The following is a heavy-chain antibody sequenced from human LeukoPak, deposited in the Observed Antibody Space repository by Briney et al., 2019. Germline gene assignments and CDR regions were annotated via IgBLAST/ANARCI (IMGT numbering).Heavy chain of an antibody. V-gene: IGHV3-30*02. CDR3: AKKGGSSWYSEIDY. Sequence: GGSLRLSCAASGFTFSSYGMHWVRQVPGKGLEWVAFIRYDGSNKYYADSVKGRFTISRDNSKNMLYLQMNSLRAEDTAVYYCAKKGGSSWYSEIDYWGQGTLVTVSS. D-gene: IGHD6-13*01. CDR2: IRYDGSNK. CDR1: GFTFSSYG. J-gene: IGHJ4*02.